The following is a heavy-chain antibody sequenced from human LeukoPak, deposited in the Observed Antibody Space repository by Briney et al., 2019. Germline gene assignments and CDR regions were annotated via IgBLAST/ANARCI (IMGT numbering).Heavy chain of an antibody. CDR2: IYYTGNT. Sequence: SETLSLTCTVFGVSISSSYSYWGWIRQPPGMGLEWIGSIYYTGNTYYNASLKSQVSIPIDTSKNQFSLKLTSVTAADTAVHYCARQTGSGLFILPGGQGTLVTVSS. CDR3: ARQTGSGLFILP. D-gene: IGHD3/OR15-3a*01. J-gene: IGHJ4*02. V-gene: IGHV4-39*01. CDR1: GVSISSSYSY.